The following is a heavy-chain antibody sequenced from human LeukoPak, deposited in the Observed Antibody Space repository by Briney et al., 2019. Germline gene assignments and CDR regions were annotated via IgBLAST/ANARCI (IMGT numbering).Heavy chain of an antibody. CDR2: IYHSGST. CDR3: AREGDTIFRRDGMDV. CDR1: GGSISSSNW. D-gene: IGHD3-3*01. V-gene: IGHV4-4*02. Sequence: SGTLSLTCAVSGGSISSSNWWSWVSQPPGKGLEWIGEIYHSGSTNYNPSLKSRVTISVDKSKNQFSLKLSSVTAADTAVYYCAREGDTIFRRDGMDVWGQGTTVTVSS. J-gene: IGHJ6*02.